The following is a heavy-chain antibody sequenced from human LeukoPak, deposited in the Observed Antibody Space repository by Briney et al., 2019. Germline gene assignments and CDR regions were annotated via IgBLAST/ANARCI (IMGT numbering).Heavy chain of an antibody. D-gene: IGHD2-8*02. J-gene: IGHJ4*02. CDR2: ISAGNGNT. V-gene: IGHV1-3*01. CDR1: GYTFTSYA. CDR3: ARDSGGGSNDY. Sequence: ASVRVSCKASGYTFTSYAIHWVRQAPGQRLEWMGWISAGNGNTKYSQNFQGRVTFISNTSATTAFMELSSLRSEDAAVYYCARDSGGGSNDYWGQGTLVTVSS.